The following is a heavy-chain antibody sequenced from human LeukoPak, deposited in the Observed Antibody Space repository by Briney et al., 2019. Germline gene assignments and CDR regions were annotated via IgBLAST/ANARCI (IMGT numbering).Heavy chain of an antibody. J-gene: IGHJ3*01. V-gene: IGHV5-51*01. Sequence: GESLKISCRLSGFSSTTYRIAWVRQMPGKGLEWMGVIQPDDSDTTYSPSFQGQVSISADKSINTAFLQWSSLEASDTAMYYCARPLFSSNYKAFDLWGQGTLVTVSS. CDR1: GFSSTTYR. D-gene: IGHD4-11*01. CDR2: IQPDDSDT. CDR3: ARPLFSSNYKAFDL.